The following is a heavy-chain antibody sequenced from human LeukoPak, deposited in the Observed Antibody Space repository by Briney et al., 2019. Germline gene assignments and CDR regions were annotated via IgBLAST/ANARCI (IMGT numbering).Heavy chain of an antibody. V-gene: IGHV3-30*18. J-gene: IGHJ4*02. CDR3: AKDWAIAAAGTRAPGY. Sequence: GGSLRLSCAASGFTFSSYGMHWVRQAPGKGLEWVAVISYDGSNKYYADSVKGRFTISRDSSKNTLYLQMNSLRAEDTAVYYCAKDWAIAAAGTRAPGYWGQGTLVTVSS. CDR2: ISYDGSNK. D-gene: IGHD6-13*01. CDR1: GFTFSSYG.